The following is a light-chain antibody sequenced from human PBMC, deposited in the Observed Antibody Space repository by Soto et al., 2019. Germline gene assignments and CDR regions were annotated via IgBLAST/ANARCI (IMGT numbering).Light chain of an antibody. CDR2: GAS. CDR1: QSVSSY. CDR3: QQYRSWPRT. Sequence: EIVLTQSPATLSLSPGERATLSCRASQSVSSYLAWYQQKPGQAPRLLIYGASTRATDMPGTFSGRGSGTEFTLTITSPRPEDFGVYYCQQYRSWPRTFGQGTKVDI. V-gene: IGKV3-15*01. J-gene: IGKJ1*01.